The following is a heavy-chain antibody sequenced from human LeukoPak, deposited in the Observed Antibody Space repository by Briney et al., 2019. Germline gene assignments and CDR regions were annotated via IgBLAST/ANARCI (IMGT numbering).Heavy chain of an antibody. D-gene: IGHD5-24*01. J-gene: IGHJ6*03. CDR3: ARDEEPRDGDNYGCYYYYYMDV. Sequence: VASVKVSCKASGGTFSSYAISWVRQAPGQGLEWMGGIIPIFGTANYAQKFQGRVTITTDESTSTAYMEPSNLRSEDTAVDYLARDEEPRDGDNYGCYYYYYMDVWGKGTTVTVSS. CDR1: GGTFSSYA. V-gene: IGHV1-69*05. CDR2: IIPIFGTA.